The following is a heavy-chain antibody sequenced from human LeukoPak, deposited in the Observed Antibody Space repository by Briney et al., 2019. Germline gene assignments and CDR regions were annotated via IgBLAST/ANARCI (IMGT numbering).Heavy chain of an antibody. CDR2: MYYTGST. J-gene: IGHJ4*02. CDR3: ARQSDSRGWSTYAY. Sequence: SETLSLTCTVTDGSIRSSTYYWGWIRQPPGKGLEWIGSMYYTGSTYYSPSLKSRVTISVDTTQTQFSLKLSSVSAADTAVYYSARQSDSRGWSTYAYWGQGTLATVSS. CDR1: DGSIRSSTYY. D-gene: IGHD6-19*01. V-gene: IGHV4-39*01.